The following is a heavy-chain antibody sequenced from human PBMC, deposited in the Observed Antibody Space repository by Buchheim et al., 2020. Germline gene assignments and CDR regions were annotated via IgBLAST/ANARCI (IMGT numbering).Heavy chain of an antibody. J-gene: IGHJ4*02. CDR2: IYPGDSTT. D-gene: IGHD2/OR15-2a*01. V-gene: IGHV5-51*01. Sequence: EVQLVQSGAEVKKPGDSLKISCQTSGYKFTDYWVGWVRQTPGKGLEWMGLIYPGDSTTAYTPSFKGQVSFSVDKSNSHVYLHWTDLKASDTAMYYCARCRHMNIIVSDGFVINGYLDNWGQGT. CDR1: GYKFTDYW. CDR3: ARCRHMNIIVSDGFVINGYLDN.